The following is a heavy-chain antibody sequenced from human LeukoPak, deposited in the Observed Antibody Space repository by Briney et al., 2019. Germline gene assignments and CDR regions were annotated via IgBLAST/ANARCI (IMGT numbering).Heavy chain of an antibody. V-gene: IGHV1-69*05. J-gene: IGHJ3*02. D-gene: IGHD3-9*01. CDR1: GGTFSSYA. Sequence: AASVKVSCKASGGTFSSYAISWVRQAPEQGLEWMGRIIPIFGTANYAQKFQGRVTITTDESTSTAYMELSSLRSEDTAVYYCARDMTGWATDAFDIWGQGTMVTVSS. CDR2: IIPIFGTA. CDR3: ARDMTGWATDAFDI.